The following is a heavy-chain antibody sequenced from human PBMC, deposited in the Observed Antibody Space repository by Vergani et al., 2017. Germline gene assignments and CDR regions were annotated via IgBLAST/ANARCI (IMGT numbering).Heavy chain of an antibody. Sequence: QVQLVQSGAEVKKPGSSVKVSCKASGGTFSSYAISWVRQAPGQGLAWMGGILPIFGTANYAQKFQGRVTITADESTSTAYMGLSSLRYEDTAVYYCAREGCSGGSWYEDGYWGQGTLVTVSS. J-gene: IGHJ4*02. CDR1: GGTFSSYA. D-gene: IGHD2-15*01. CDR2: ILPIFGTA. CDR3: AREGCSGGSWYEDGY. V-gene: IGHV1-69*12.